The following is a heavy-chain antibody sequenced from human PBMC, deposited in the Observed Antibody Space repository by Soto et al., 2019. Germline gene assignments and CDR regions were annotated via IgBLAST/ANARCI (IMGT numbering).Heavy chain of an antibody. CDR1: GFTLSNSV. V-gene: IGHV3-23*01. J-gene: IGHJ4*02. CDR2: IAGKT. CDR3: ARKIDVPTGMLDH. Sequence: EVHLLQSGGGLVQPGGSLRLSCATSGFTLSNSVMSWVRQAPGKGLEWVSTIAGKTYYSDSVKGRFTISRDTSQSTLYLQLNSLRAEDTAVYYCARKIDVPTGMLDHWGQGTLVTVSS. D-gene: IGHD1-1*01.